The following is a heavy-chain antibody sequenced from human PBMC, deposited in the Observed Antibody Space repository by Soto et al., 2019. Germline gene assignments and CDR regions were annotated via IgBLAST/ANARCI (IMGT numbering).Heavy chain of an antibody. V-gene: IGHV3-23*01. D-gene: IGHD2-2*01. CDR2: ISAGGSDT. J-gene: IGHJ5*02. Sequence: EVPLLDSGGGWVQPGGSLRLSCVASGFVFSDYAMSWVRQAPGKGLEWVSAISAGGSDTYYADSVKGRFTVSRVHSQNPPDPQMNPLEDEDTALYFLAEVPIWCGSSSRYPEGLDPRGQGPLVTVSS. CDR1: GFVFSDYA. CDR3: AEVPIWCGSSSRYPEGLDP.